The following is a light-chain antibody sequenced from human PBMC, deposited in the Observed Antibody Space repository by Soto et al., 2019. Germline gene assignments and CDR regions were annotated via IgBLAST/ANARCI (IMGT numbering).Light chain of an antibody. Sequence: QSALAQPASVSGSPGQSITISCTGTSSDVGSHNFVSWYQQRPGKAPKLMIFEVTKRLSGVSSRFSASKSGNTASLTISGVQAEDEADYYCCSYAGTTTWVFGGGTKVT. CDR3: CSYAGTTTWV. V-gene: IGLV2-23*02. J-gene: IGLJ2*01. CDR1: SSDVGSHNF. CDR2: EVT.